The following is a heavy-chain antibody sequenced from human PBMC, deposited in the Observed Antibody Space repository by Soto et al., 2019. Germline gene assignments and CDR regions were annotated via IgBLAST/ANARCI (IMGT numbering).Heavy chain of an antibody. D-gene: IGHD3-3*01. CDR3: ARQRSGYYRNNWFDP. CDR1: GGSISSSSYY. Sequence: SETLSLTCTVSGGSISSSSYYWGWIRQPPGKGLEWIGNIYYSGSTYHNPSLKSRVTISVDTSKNQFSLKLSSVTAADTAVYYCARQRSGYYRNNWFDPWGQGILVTVSS. CDR2: IYYSGST. V-gene: IGHV4-39*01. J-gene: IGHJ5*02.